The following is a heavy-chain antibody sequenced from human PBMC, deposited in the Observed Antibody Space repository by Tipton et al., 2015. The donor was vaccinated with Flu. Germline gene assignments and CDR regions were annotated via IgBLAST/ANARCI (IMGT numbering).Heavy chain of an antibody. Sequence: LRLSCSVSGDSMGSRYFWGWIRQPPGKGLEWIGNIHRSGTTYYNPSLKSRVTISVDESKIQFTLRLSSVAAADTAVYYCAREVPEYGDYPLFDSWGQGTLVTVSS. D-gene: IGHD4-17*01. CDR3: AREVPEYGDYPLFDS. CDR2: IHRSGTT. J-gene: IGHJ4*02. CDR1: GDSMGSRYF. V-gene: IGHV4-38-2*02.